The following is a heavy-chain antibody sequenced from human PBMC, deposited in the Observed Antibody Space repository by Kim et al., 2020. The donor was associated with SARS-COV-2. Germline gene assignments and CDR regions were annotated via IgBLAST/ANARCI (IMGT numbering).Heavy chain of an antibody. D-gene: IGHD3-9*01. CDR3: ARGDNNEILTD. Sequence: GGSLRLSCEASGFTFSSYGMHWVRQAPGKGLEWVAGICYDGSNKYYADSVKGRFTVSRDNSKNRLYLQMNSLRAEDTAVYYCARGDNNEILTDWGQGTLVTVSS. CDR2: ICYDGSNK. J-gene: IGHJ4*02. V-gene: IGHV3-33*01. CDR1: GFTFSSYG.